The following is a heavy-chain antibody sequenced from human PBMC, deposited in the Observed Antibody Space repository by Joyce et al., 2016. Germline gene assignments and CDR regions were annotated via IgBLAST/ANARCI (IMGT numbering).Heavy chain of an antibody. CDR3: AKEGLQWFMSSGMDV. D-gene: IGHD3-3*01. Sequence: QVHLVESGGGVVQPGRSLRLSCAASGFIFSSYGIHWVRQAQGKGLEWVAVISYDGSKKYYGDSVKGRFTISRDNSKKTLYLQMDSLTPEDTAVYYCAKEGLQWFMSSGMDVWGQGTTVTVSS. CDR2: ISYDGSKK. J-gene: IGHJ6*02. CDR1: GFIFSSYG. V-gene: IGHV3-30*18.